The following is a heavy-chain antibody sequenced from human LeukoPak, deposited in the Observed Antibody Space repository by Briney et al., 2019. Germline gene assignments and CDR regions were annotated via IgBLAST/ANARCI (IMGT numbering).Heavy chain of an antibody. Sequence: GGSLRLSCSASGFTFGTYTMNWVRQAPGEGLEWVSVISASGDTTYYADSVRGRFTISRDNSKNALYLQMNSLRAEDTAVYYCAKDLSYSSTWRTADYWGQGTLVTVSS. J-gene: IGHJ4*02. D-gene: IGHD6-13*01. CDR2: ISASGDTT. CDR1: GFTFGTYT. CDR3: AKDLSYSSTWRTADY. V-gene: IGHV3-23*01.